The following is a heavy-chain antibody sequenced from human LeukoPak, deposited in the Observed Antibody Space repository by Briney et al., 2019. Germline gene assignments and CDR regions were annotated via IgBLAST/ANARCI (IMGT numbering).Heavy chain of an antibody. Sequence: SETLSLTCTVSGGSISSYYWSWIRQPPGKGLEWIGYIYYSGSTNYNPSLKGRVSISVDTSKNQFSLKLSSVTAADTAVYYCATIAVANTAWGQGTLVTVSS. CDR2: IYYSGST. CDR3: ATIAVANTA. J-gene: IGHJ5*02. D-gene: IGHD6-13*01. CDR1: GGSISSYY. V-gene: IGHV4-59*01.